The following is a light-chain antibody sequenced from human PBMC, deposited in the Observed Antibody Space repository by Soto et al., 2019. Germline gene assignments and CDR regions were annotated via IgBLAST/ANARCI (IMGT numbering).Light chain of an antibody. CDR1: QAISSW. J-gene: IGKJ2*01. Sequence: DIQMTQSPSSVSASVGDRVTITCRASQAISSWLVWYQQKPGKAPNLLIYAASCLQSGVPSRFSGSGSGTDFTLTISSLQPEDFATYYCQQANSFPYTFGQGTKLEIK. CDR3: QQANSFPYT. CDR2: AAS. V-gene: IGKV1-12*01.